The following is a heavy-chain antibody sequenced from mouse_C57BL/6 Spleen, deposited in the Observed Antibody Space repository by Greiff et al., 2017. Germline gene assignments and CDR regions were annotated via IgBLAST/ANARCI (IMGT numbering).Heavy chain of an antibody. D-gene: IGHD1-1*01. Sequence: QVQLQQPGAELVKPGASVKLSCKASGYTFTSYWMHWVKQRPGQGLEWIGMIHPNGGSTNYNEKFKSKATLTVDKSSSTAYMQLSSLTSEDSAVYYCARDYGSSHWYFDVWGTGTTVTVSS. CDR3: ARDYGSSHWYFDV. V-gene: IGHV1-64*01. CDR2: IHPNGGST. J-gene: IGHJ1*03. CDR1: GYTFTSYW.